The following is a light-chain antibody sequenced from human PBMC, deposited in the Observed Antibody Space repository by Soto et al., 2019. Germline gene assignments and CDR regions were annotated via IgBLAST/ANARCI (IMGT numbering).Light chain of an antibody. CDR2: GAS. Sequence: IVMTQSPATLSVSPGEGVTLSCRASQSVDNNLAWYQQKPGQAPRLLIYGASTRATGIPGTFSGSGSGTEFTLTISSLQSEDFAVYYCQRYNNWPRTFGQGTKVDIK. J-gene: IGKJ1*01. CDR3: QRYNNWPRT. V-gene: IGKV3-15*01. CDR1: QSVDNN.